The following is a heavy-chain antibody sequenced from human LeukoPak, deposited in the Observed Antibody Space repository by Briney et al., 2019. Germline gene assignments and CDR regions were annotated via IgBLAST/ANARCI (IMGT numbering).Heavy chain of an antibody. CDR1: GYTFTGYY. CDR2: INPNNGGT. D-gene: IGHD6-19*01. J-gene: IGHJ4*02. Sequence: ASVKVSCKASGYTFTGYYMHWVRQAPGQGLEWMGWINPNNGGTDYAQKFQGRDTMTRDTSISTAYMELSRLRSDDTAVYYCARDSHSSGWYVPDYWGQGTLVTVSS. CDR3: ARDSHSSGWYVPDY. V-gene: IGHV1-2*02.